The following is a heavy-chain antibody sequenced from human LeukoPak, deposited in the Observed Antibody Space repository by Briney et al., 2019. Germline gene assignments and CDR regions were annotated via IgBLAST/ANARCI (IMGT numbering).Heavy chain of an antibody. V-gene: IGHV3-30*18. J-gene: IGHJ4*02. CDR1: GFTFSSYG. CDR3: AKDYPRYCSGGSCYSPDY. D-gene: IGHD2-15*01. CDR2: ISYDGSNK. Sequence: GGSLRLSCAASGFTFSSYGMHWVRQAPGKGPEWVAVISYDGSNKYYADSVKGRFTISRDNSRNTLYLQMNSLRAEDTAVYYCAKDYPRYCSGGSCYSPDYWGQGTLVTVSS.